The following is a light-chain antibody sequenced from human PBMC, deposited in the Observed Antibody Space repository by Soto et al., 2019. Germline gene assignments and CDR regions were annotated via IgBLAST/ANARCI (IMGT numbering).Light chain of an antibody. V-gene: IGKV3-15*01. J-gene: IGKJ1*01. CDR2: GAS. CDR1: QSVAND. CDR3: QQYNNWLRT. Sequence: EIVMTQSPATLSVSPGERATLSCRASQSVANDLAWYQHKPGQAPRLLIYGASTRATGIPARFSGSGSGTEFTLTISSLQSEDFAVYYCQQYNNWLRTFGQGTKVDIK.